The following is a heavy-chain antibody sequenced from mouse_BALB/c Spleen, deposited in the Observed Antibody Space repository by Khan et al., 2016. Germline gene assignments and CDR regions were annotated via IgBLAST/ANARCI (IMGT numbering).Heavy chain of an antibody. CDR1: GISITTGNSR. D-gene: IGHD2-14*01. Sequence: VQLQESGPGLVKPSQTVSLTCTVTGISITTGNSRWSWIRQFPGNQLEWLGYIYYSGTITYNPSLTSRTTITRDTSKNPFFLEMNSLTAEDAATDYRARDGRYDGYVDVWGAGTTVTVSS. CDR2: IYYSGTI. CDR3: ARDGRYDGYVDV. V-gene: IGHV3-5*02. J-gene: IGHJ1*01.